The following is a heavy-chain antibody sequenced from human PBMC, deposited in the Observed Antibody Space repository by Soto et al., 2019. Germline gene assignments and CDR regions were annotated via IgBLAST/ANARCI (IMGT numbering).Heavy chain of an antibody. CDR1: GFSFDSYW. D-gene: IGHD2-2*01. CDR3: TRGPRASSGGTGAY. Sequence: EVQLVESGGGLVQPGGSLRLSCAASGFSFDSYWMHWVRQAPGQGPMWVSRIDYDGTTTNYADSVKGRFTISRDNAKSTLYLLMNSLRPEDTAVYYCTRGPRASSGGTGAYWGKGTLVTVSS. CDR2: IDYDGTTT. V-gene: IGHV3-74*01. J-gene: IGHJ1*01.